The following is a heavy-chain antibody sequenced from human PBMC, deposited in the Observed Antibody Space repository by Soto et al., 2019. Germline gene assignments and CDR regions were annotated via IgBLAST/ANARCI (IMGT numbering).Heavy chain of an antibody. CDR1: GFTFSSYG. Sequence: PGGSLRLSCAASGFTFSSYGIHWVRQAPGKGLEWVALISHDGSVKYYADSVKGRLDISRDNSKNTLYLQMNSLRAEDTAVYYCARVHTVTTHYYYYGMDVWGQGTTVTVSS. CDR2: ISHDGSVK. V-gene: IGHV3-30*03. CDR3: ARVHTVTTHYYYYGMDV. D-gene: IGHD4-4*01. J-gene: IGHJ6*02.